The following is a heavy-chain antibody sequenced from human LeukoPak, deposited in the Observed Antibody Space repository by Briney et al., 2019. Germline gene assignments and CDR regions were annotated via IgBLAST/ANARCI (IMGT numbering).Heavy chain of an antibody. Sequence: SQTLSLTCAISGDSVSSNSVAWNRIRQSPSRGLEWLGRTYYRSKWYNDYAVSVKSRITINPDTSKNQFSLQLNSVTPEDTAVYYCARQRLYQGRGGYYGMDVWGQGTTVTVSS. D-gene: IGHD1-26*01. V-gene: IGHV6-1*01. CDR3: ARQRLYQGRGGYYGMDV. CDR1: GDSVSSNSVA. CDR2: TYYRSKWYN. J-gene: IGHJ6*02.